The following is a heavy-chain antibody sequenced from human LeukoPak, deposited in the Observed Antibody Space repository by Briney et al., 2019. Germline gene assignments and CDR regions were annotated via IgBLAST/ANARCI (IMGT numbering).Heavy chain of an antibody. D-gene: IGHD3-16*01. J-gene: IGHJ4*02. Sequence: SVKVSCKASGGTFSSYGISWVRQAPGQGLEWMGRIIPILGITNYAQKFQGRVTITADKSTTTAYMELSSLRSEDAAVYFCARGFESSTSYVSDFDFWGQGTLVTVSS. V-gene: IGHV1-69*04. CDR1: GGTFSSYG. CDR2: IIPILGIT. CDR3: ARGFESSTSYVSDFDF.